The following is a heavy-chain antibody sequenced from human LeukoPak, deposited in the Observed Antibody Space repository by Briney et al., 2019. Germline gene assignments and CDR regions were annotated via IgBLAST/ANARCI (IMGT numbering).Heavy chain of an antibody. V-gene: IGHV4-39*01. CDR3: ARSGYSAIWYPGGFDI. CDR1: GGSISSSSNY. Sequence: SETLSLTCTVSGGSISSSSNYWAWIRQPPGKGLEWIGNIYHRGNTCYNPSLKSRITASVDTSENQFSLELSSVTAADTAVYYCARSGYSAIWYPGGFDIWGQGTMVTVSS. D-gene: IGHD6-13*01. CDR2: IYHRGNT. J-gene: IGHJ3*02.